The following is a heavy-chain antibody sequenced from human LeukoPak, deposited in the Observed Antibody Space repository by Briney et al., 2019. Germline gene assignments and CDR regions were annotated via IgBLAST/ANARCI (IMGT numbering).Heavy chain of an antibody. V-gene: IGHV3-30*02. J-gene: IGHJ4*02. CDR3: AKDVILGGSYYGSWGYFDY. D-gene: IGHD1-26*01. CDR1: GFTFSSYG. CDR2: IWYDGSNK. Sequence: PGGSLRLSCAASGFTFSSYGMHWVRQAPGKGLEWVAVIWYDGSNKYYADSVKGRFTISRDNSKNTLYLQMNSLRAEDTAVYYCAKDVILGGSYYGSWGYFDYWGQGTLVTVSS.